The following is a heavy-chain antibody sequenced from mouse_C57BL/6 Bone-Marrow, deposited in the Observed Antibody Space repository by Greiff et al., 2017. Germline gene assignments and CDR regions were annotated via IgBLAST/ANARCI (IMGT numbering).Heavy chain of an antibody. Sequence: EVQRVESGGGLVQPGGSLKLSCAASGFTFSDYYMYWVRQTPEKRLEWVAYISNGGGSTYYPDTVKGRFTISRDNAKNTLYLQMSRLKSEDTAMYYCAREGIYYGNYVDYAMDYWGQGTSVTVSS. CDR3: AREGIYYGNYVDYAMDY. J-gene: IGHJ4*01. V-gene: IGHV5-12*01. D-gene: IGHD2-1*01. CDR1: GFTFSDYY. CDR2: ISNGGGST.